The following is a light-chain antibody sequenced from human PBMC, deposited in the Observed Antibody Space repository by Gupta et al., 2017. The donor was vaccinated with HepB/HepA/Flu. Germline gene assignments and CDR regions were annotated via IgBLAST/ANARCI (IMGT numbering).Light chain of an antibody. CDR1: QSVSSYY. V-gene: IGKV3-20*01. Sequence: EIVLTHSPCTLSLSPGERATLSCRASQSVSSYYLAWYQQKPGQAPRLLIYGASSRDTGVPDRFSGGGSGTEFTLTIRRLEPEDSAVYYCQQDFSSPGTFGEGTKVEIK. CDR3: QQDFSSPGT. J-gene: IGKJ2*02. CDR2: GAS.